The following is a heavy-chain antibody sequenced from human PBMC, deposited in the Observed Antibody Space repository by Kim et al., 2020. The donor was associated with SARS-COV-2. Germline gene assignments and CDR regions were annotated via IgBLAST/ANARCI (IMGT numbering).Heavy chain of an antibody. Sequence: GGSLRLSCAASGFTFSSYSMNWVRQAPGKGLEWVSYISSSSSTIYYADSVKGRFTISRDNAKNSLYLQMNSLRDEDTAVYYCAREGFMETDDTCFDYWGQGTLVTVSS. CDR1: GFTFSSYS. CDR3: AREGFMETDDTCFDY. CDR2: ISSSSSTI. D-gene: IGHD2-21*02. J-gene: IGHJ4*01. V-gene: IGHV3-48*02.